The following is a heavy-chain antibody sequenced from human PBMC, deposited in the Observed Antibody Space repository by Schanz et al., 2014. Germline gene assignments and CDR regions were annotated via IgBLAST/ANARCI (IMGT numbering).Heavy chain of an antibody. J-gene: IGHJ6*02. CDR2: FIVDSGNT. CDR3: AKGMGYCSGGTCYDYYYYGLDV. D-gene: IGHD2-15*01. CDR1: GFTFSNYA. V-gene: IGHV3-23*04. Sequence: EVQLVESGGGLVKPGGSLRLSCAASGFTFSNYAMSWVRQAPGKGLEWVSGFIVDSGNTYYAGSVKGRFSISRDYSKNTLYLQMNSLSADDTAVFYCAKGMGYCSGGTCYDYYYYGLDVWGQGTTVTVSS.